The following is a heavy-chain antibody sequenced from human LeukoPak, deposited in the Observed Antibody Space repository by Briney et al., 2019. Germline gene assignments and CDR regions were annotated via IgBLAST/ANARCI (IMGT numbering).Heavy chain of an antibody. CDR3: ARDLDSSGFVAYYFDY. CDR2: IWYDGSNK. CDR1: GFTFSSYG. D-gene: IGHD3-22*01. V-gene: IGHV3-33*01. Sequence: GGSLRLSCAASGFTFSSYGMHWVRQAPGKGLEWVAVIWYDGSNKYYADSVKGRFTISRDNSKNTLYLQMNSLRAEDTAVYYCARDLDSSGFVAYYFDYWGQGTLVTVSS. J-gene: IGHJ4*02.